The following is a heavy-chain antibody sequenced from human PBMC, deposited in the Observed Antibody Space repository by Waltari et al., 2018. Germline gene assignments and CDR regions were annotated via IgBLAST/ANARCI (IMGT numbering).Heavy chain of an antibody. D-gene: IGHD4-17*01. CDR1: GGTFSSYA. V-gene: IGHV1-69*13. CDR2: IIPLFGTA. CDR3: ARSYDYHPSWYFDL. Sequence: QVQLVQSGAEVQKPGSSVQVSCKASGGTFSSYAISWVRQAPGHWLGWMGGIIPLFGTANYAQKFQGRVMITSDESTSTADMELISLRTEDTAVYYCARSYDYHPSWYFDLWGRGTLVTVSS. J-gene: IGHJ2*01.